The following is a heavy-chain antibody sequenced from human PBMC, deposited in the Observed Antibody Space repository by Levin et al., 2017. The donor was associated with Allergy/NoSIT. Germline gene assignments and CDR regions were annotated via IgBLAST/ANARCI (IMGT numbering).Heavy chain of an antibody. Sequence: GESLKISCAASGFTFSSYAMSWVRQAPGKGLEWVSAISGSGGSTYYADSVKGRFTISRDNSKNTLYLQMNSLRAEDTAVYYCAKDPYTHSYGTYFDYWGQGTLVTVSS. J-gene: IGHJ4*02. V-gene: IGHV3-23*01. CDR1: GFTFSSYA. D-gene: IGHD5-18*01. CDR3: AKDPYTHSYGTYFDY. CDR2: ISGSGGST.